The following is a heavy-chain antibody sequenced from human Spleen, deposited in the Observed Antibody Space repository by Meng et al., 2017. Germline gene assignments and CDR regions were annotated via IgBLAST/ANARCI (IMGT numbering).Heavy chain of an antibody. V-gene: IGHV3-23*01. J-gene: IGHJ4*02. D-gene: IGHD6-19*01. CDR2: ISGSGATT. CDR3: AKDPPDLYSSGWKGIFDY. CDR1: GFTFSSYA. Sequence: GGSLRLSCAASGFTFSSYAMNWVRQAPGKGLEWVSGISGSGATTYYADSVKGRFTISRDNSKNTLYLQMSSLRVEDTAVYYCAKDPPDLYSSGWKGIFDYWGQGTLVTVSS.